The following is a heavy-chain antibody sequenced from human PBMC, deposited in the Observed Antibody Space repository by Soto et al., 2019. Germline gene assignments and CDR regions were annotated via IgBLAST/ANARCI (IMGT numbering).Heavy chain of an antibody. CDR3: TTWDSSGYVDY. CDR2: ISYDGSNK. V-gene: IGHV3-30*03. CDR1: GFTFSSYG. J-gene: IGHJ4*02. D-gene: IGHD3-22*01. Sequence: QVQLVESGGGVVQPGRSLRLSCAASGFTFSSYGMHWVRQAPGKGLEWVAVISYDGSNKYYADSVKGRFTISRDNSKNTLYLQMNSLRAEDTAVYYCTTWDSSGYVDYWGQGTLVTVSS.